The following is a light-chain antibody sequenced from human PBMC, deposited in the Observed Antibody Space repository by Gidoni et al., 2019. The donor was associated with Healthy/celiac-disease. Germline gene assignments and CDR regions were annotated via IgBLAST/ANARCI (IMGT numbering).Light chain of an antibody. Sequence: QSVLTQPPSASGTPGPRVTISCSGSSSHIGSNYVYWYQQLPGTAPKLLIYRNNQRPPGVPGRFSGSKSGTSASLAISGLRSEDEADYYCAAWDDSLSGQGVFGGGTKLTVL. CDR1: SSHIGSNY. J-gene: IGLJ3*02. CDR2: RNN. CDR3: AAWDDSLSGQGV. V-gene: IGLV1-47*01.